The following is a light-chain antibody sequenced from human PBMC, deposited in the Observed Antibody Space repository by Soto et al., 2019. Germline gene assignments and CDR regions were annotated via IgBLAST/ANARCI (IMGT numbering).Light chain of an antibody. CDR1: SSNIGSNY. J-gene: IGLJ3*02. V-gene: IGLV1-47*01. CDR2: RNN. CDR3: AAWDDSLSGRV. Sequence: QSVLTQPPSASGTPGQRVTISCSGSSSNIGSNYVYWYQQLPGTAPKLLIYRNNQRPSGVPDRFSGSKSGTSASLAISGLRSEDEADYYCAAWDDSLSGRVFGGATNLTVL.